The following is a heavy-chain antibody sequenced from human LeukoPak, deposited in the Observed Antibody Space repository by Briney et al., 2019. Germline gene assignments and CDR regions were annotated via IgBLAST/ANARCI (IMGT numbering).Heavy chain of an antibody. CDR1: GGSFSGYY. D-gene: IGHD1-26*01. V-gene: IGHV4-34*01. CDR2: INHSGST. Sequence: SETLSLTCAVYGGSFSGYYWSWIRQPPGQGLEWIGEINHSGSTNYNPSLKSRVTISVDTSKNQLSLKLSSVTAADTAVYYCARGSSGSYLLDYWGQGTLVTVSS. J-gene: IGHJ4*02. CDR3: ARGSSGSYLLDY.